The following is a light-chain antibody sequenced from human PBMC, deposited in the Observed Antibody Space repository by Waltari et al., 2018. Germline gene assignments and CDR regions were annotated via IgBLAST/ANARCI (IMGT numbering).Light chain of an antibody. CDR2: DTS. J-gene: IGLJ3*02. CDR3: QSYDAGLSGPWV. V-gene: IGLV1-40*01. CDR1: SANIGAGFP. Sequence: QSALTQPPSVSGAPGPRVTISCTGSSANIGAGFPVYWYPHLPGAAPKLVIFDTSNRPSGVPDRFSAAKSGASASLTISGLQAEDEADYYCQSYDAGLSGPWVFGSGTKLTVL.